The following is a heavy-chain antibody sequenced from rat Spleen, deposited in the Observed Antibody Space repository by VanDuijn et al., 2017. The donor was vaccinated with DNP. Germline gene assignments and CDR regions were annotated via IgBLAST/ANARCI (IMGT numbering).Heavy chain of an antibody. V-gene: IGHV2S12*01. CDR3: AREEPRVLSFFSNLFDY. J-gene: IGHJ2*01. Sequence: QVQLKESGPGLVQPSQTLSLTCTVSGFSLTSYGVSWIRQPPGKGLEWIVAIPSGGSSYYNSALKARLSISRDTSKSQVFLKMNSLQTEDTAIYFCAREEPRVLSFFSNLFDYWGQGVMVTVSS. CDR2: IPSGGSS. CDR1: GFSLTSYG. D-gene: IGHD1-2*01.